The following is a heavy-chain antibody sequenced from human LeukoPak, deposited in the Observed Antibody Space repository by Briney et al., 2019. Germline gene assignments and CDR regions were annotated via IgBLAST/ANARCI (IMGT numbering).Heavy chain of an antibody. D-gene: IGHD2-15*01. CDR2: VYYSGST. CDR1: GDSISSGSYY. CDR3: ASIPGGY. V-gene: IGHV4-39*01. Sequence: SETLSLTCTVSGDSISSGSYYWAWIRQPPGKGLEWIGSVYYSGSTYPSPSLKSRVTISVDTSKNQFSLKLSSVTAADTAVYYCASIPGGYWGQGTLVTVSS. J-gene: IGHJ4*02.